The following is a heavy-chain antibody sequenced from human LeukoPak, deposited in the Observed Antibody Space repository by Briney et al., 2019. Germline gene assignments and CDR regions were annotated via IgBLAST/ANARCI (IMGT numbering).Heavy chain of an antibody. V-gene: IGHV3-20*04. CDR2: INWNGGST. J-gene: IGHJ6*03. D-gene: IGHD3-10*01. CDR3: ARGAPPVVRGANSRGYYYYYMDV. CDR1: GFTFDDYG. Sequence: PGGSLRLSCAASGFTFDDYGMSWVRQAPGKGLEWVSGINWNGGSTGYADSVKGRFTISRDNAKNSLYLQMNSLRAEDTAVYYCARGAPPVVRGANSRGYYYYYMDVWGKGTTVTVSS.